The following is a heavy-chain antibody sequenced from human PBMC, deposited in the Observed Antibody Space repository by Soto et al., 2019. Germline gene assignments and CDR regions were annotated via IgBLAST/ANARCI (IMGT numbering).Heavy chain of an antibody. J-gene: IGHJ4*02. Sequence: QVQLQESGPGLVKPSQTLSLTCLVPGASVSGDGSYCSWIRQHPGKGLVFIGYIHNGGSTYSNTSLEHRVAMSIDTSKNQFSLRLGSVSAADSAVYFCARDLGSEQWFFDNWGQGILVTVSS. CDR1: GASVSGDGSY. V-gene: IGHV4-31*03. CDR3: ARDLGSEQWFFDN. CDR2: IHNGGST. D-gene: IGHD6-19*01.